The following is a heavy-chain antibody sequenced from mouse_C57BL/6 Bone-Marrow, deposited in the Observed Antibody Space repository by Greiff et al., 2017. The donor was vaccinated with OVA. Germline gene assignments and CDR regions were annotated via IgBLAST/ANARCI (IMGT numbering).Heavy chain of an antibody. CDR3: ARRYYGNYDFDY. CDR1: GYTFTSYW. Sequence: VKLQQPGAELVMPGASVKLSCKASGYTFTSYWMHWVKQRPGQGLEWIGEIDPSDSYTNYNQKFKGKSTLTVDKSSSTAYMQLSSLTSEDSAVYYCARRYYGNYDFDYWGQGTTLTVSS. D-gene: IGHD2-1*01. V-gene: IGHV1-69*01. CDR2: IDPSDSYT. J-gene: IGHJ2*01.